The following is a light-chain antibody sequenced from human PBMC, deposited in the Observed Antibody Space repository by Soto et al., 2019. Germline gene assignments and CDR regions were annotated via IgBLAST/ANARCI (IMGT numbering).Light chain of an antibody. CDR2: DAS. CDR3: QQRSNWPPGT. J-gene: IGKJ4*01. CDR1: TIVRRP. V-gene: IGKV3-11*01. Sequence: GLAKSPATLSLSPGRRSTCFCKALTIVRRPLAWYHQKPGQAPRLLILDASARATGVPARFSGSGSGTNFTLTISSLEPEDFAVYYCQQRSNWPPGTFSVGTKADIK.